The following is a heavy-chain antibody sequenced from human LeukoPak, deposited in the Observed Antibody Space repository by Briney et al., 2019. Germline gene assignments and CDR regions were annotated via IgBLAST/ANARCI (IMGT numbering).Heavy chain of an antibody. V-gene: IGHV3-23*01. CDR2: ISGSGGST. CDR3: AKGWYSSSWYSDDAFDI. CDR1: GFTFSSYA. Sequence: GGSLRLSCAASGFTFSSYAVSWVRQAPGKGLEWVSAISGSGGSTYYADSVKGRFTISRDNSKNTLYLQMNSLRAEDTGVYYCAKGWYSSSWYSDDAFDIWGQGTMVTVSS. D-gene: IGHD6-13*01. J-gene: IGHJ3*02.